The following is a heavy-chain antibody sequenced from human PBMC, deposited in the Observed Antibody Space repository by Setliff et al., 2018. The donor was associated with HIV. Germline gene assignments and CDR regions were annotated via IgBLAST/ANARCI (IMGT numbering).Heavy chain of an antibody. D-gene: IGHD6-19*01. J-gene: IGHJ3*02. CDR1: GYSFARYG. V-gene: IGHV1-18*01. Sequence: ASVKISCKASGYSFARYGLSWVRQAPGQGLEWMGWISGFNGNTKYAQSFQDRVAMTTETATSTAYMEMRSLRSDDTAVYFCARVPYRSAWFSGGHDAFDIWGQGTMVT. CDR3: ARVPYRSAWFSGGHDAFDI. CDR2: ISGFNGNT.